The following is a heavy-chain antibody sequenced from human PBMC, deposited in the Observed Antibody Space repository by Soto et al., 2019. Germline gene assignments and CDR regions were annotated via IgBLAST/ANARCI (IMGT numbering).Heavy chain of an antibody. Sequence: ASVKVSCKASGYTFTSYAMHWVRQAPGQRLEWMGWINAGNGNTKYSQKFQGRVTITRDTSASTAYMELSSLRSDDTAVYYCARDGDCSGGSCYSWFDPWGQGTLVTVSS. V-gene: IGHV1-3*01. CDR1: GYTFTSYA. D-gene: IGHD2-15*01. CDR3: ARDGDCSGGSCYSWFDP. J-gene: IGHJ5*02. CDR2: INAGNGNT.